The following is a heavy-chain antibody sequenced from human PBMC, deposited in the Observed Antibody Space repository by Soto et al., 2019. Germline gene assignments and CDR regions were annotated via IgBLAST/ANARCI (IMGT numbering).Heavy chain of an antibody. J-gene: IGHJ4*02. CDR2: INPNSGGT. D-gene: IGHD2-15*01. Sequence: QVQLVQSGAEVKEPGASLKVSCKASGYSFTAYYLHWVRQAHGQGPEWMGWINPNSGGTNYAQKFQGRVTMTRDTSTRTVHMELSSLTSDDTAVYYCARKKSGDSVLLKYWGQGTPVTVSS. V-gene: IGHV1-2*02. CDR1: GYSFTAYY. CDR3: ARKKSGDSVLLKY.